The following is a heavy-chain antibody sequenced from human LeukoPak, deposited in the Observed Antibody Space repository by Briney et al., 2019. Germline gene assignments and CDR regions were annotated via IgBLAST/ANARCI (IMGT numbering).Heavy chain of an antibody. CDR2: ISSSSSYI. Sequence: GGSLRLSCAASGFTFSSYSMNWVRQAPGKGLEWVSSISSSSSYIYYADSVKGRFTISRDNAKNSLYLQVNGLRAEDTAVYYCARDLSGRFREFYCYYYMDVWGKGTTVTVSS. J-gene: IGHJ6*03. V-gene: IGHV3-21*01. CDR1: GFTFSSYS. D-gene: IGHD3-10*01. CDR3: ARDLSGRFREFYCYYYMDV.